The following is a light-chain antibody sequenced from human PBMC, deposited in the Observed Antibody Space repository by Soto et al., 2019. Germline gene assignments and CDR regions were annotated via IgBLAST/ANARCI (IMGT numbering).Light chain of an antibody. Sequence: EMMMTQSPATLSVSRGDRATLSCRASQNIITNLAWYQLKPGQAPRLLIYDASTRATGVPARFSGSGSGTEFTLTISSLQSEDFAVYYCQQYHNWPPKYTFGQGTKLEIK. CDR2: DAS. CDR1: QNIITN. V-gene: IGKV3-15*01. CDR3: QQYHNWPPKYT. J-gene: IGKJ2*01.